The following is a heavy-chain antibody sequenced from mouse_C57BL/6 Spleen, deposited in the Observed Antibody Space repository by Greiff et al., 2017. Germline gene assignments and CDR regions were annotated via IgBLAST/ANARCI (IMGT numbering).Heavy chain of an antibody. CDR1: GFSLTSYG. V-gene: IGHV2-2*01. J-gene: IGHJ2*01. Sequence: VQLVESGPGLVQPSQSLSITCTVSGFSLTSYGVHWVRQSPGKGLEWLGVIWSGGSTDYNAALISRLSISKYNSKSQVFFKMNSLQADDTAIYYCARFLNWAFDYWGQGTTLTVSS. CDR3: ARFLNWAFDY. CDR2: IWSGGST. D-gene: IGHD4-1*01.